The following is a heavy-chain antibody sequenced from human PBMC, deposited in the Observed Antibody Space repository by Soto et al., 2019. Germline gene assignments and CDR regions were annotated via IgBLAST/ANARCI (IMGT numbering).Heavy chain of an antibody. J-gene: IGHJ4*02. CDR2: ISYDGSNK. D-gene: IGHD3-22*01. CDR3: ASAAYDSSGYYFDY. V-gene: IGHV3-30-3*01. CDR1: GFTFSSYA. Sequence: PVGSLRLSCAASGFTFSSYAMHWVRQAPGKGLEWVAVISYDGSNKYYADSVKGRFTISRDNSKNTLYLQMNSLRAEDTAVYYCASAAYDSSGYYFDYWGQGT.